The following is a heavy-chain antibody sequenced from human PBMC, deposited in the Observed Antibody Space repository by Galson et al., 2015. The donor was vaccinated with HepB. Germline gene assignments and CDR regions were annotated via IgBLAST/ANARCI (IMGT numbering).Heavy chain of an antibody. CDR3: VRSADISMGRGGDY. J-gene: IGHJ4*02. Sequence: SLRLSCAASEFTFSSYAMHWVRQAPGKGLEYVSGISRSGGTTYYGNSVEGRFTISRDNSDNTLYLQMGSLRAEDTAVYYCVRSADISMGRGGDYWGQGTLVTASS. CDR2: ISRSGGTT. V-gene: IGHV3-64*01. CDR1: EFTFSSYA. D-gene: IGHD5-18*01.